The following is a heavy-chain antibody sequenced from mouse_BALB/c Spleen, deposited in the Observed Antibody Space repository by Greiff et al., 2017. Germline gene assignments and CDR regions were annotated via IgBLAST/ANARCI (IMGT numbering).Heavy chain of an antibody. J-gene: IGHJ4*01. CDR1: GFTFSSYA. V-gene: IGHV5-9-3*01. Sequence: EVQRVESGGGLVKPGGSLKLSCAASGFTFSSYAMSWVRQTPEKRLEWVATISSGGSYTYYPDSVKGRFTISRDNAKNTLYLQMSSLRSEDTAMYYCARLRRGGYYYAMDYWGQGTSVTVSS. D-gene: IGHD2-12*01. CDR3: ARLRRGGYYYAMDY. CDR2: ISSGGSYT.